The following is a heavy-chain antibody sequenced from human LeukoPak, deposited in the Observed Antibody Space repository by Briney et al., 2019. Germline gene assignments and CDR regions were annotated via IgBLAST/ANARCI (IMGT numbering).Heavy chain of an antibody. CDR3: AKGYYFDDNGYLSIEY. J-gene: IGHJ4*02. Sequence: GGSLRLSCAASGFTFSSYAMSWVRQAPGKGLEWVSAISGSGGSTYYADSVKGRFTISRDNSKNTLYLQMNSLRAEDTAVYYCAKGYYFDDNGYLSIEYWGRGALVIVSS. D-gene: IGHD3-22*01. V-gene: IGHV3-23*01. CDR2: ISGSGGST. CDR1: GFTFSSYA.